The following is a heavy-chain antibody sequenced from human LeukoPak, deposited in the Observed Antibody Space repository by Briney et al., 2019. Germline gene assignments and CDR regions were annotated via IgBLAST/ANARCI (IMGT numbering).Heavy chain of an antibody. CDR3: ASDPPLRVAAAGRIFWY. V-gene: IGHV1-2*02. Sequence: ASVKVSCKASGYTFTGYYMHWVRQAPGQGLEWMGWINPNSGGTNYAQKFQGRVTMTRDTSISTAHMALSRLRSDDTAVYYCASDPPLRVAAAGRIFWYWGQGTLVTVSS. J-gene: IGHJ4*02. CDR2: INPNSGGT. D-gene: IGHD6-13*01. CDR1: GYTFTGYY.